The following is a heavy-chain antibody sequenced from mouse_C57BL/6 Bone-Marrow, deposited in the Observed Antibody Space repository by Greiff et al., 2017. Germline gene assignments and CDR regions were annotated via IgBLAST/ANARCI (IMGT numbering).Heavy chain of an antibody. D-gene: IGHD1-1*01. J-gene: IGHJ2*01. CDR3: ARLVIYYYGSSWGDFDY. V-gene: IGHV1-4*01. Sequence: VQLQQSGAELARPGASVKMSCKASGYTFTSYTMHWVKQRPGQGLEWIGYINPSSGYTKYNQKFKDKATLTADKSSSTASMQLSSLTSEDSAVYYCARLVIYYYGSSWGDFDYWGQGTTLTGSS. CDR1: GYTFTSYT. CDR2: INPSSGYT.